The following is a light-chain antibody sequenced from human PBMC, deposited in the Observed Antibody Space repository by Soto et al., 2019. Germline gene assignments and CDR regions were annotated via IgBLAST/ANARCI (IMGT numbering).Light chain of an antibody. J-gene: IGKJ2*01. CDR1: QSVSTY. CDR2: LIS. Sequence: DIQMTQSPPSLTASVDDRVTITCRASQSVSTYLNWYQQKPGKAPTLLISLISRRQSGVPSRFSGAGSETDFTLTITSLQPEDFATYFCQQTYSTYSLGQGTKVDIK. CDR3: QQTYSTYS. V-gene: IGKV1-39*01.